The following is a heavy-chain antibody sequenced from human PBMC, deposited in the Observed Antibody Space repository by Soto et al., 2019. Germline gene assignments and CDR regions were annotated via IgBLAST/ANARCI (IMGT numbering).Heavy chain of an antibody. V-gene: IGHV4-39*01. CDR1: GGSISSSSYY. J-gene: IGHJ6*02. D-gene: IGHD1-26*01. CDR3: GSGSYSPYYYGMDV. CDR2: IYYSGST. Sequence: PSEILSLTCTVSGGSISSSSYYWGWIRQPPGKGLEWIGSIYYSGSTYYNPSLKSRVTISVDTSKNQFSLKLSSVTAADTAVYYCGSGSYSPYYYGMDVWGQGTTVTVSS.